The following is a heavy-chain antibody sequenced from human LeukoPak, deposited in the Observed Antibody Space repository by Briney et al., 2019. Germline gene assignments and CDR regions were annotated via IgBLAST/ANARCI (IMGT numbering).Heavy chain of an antibody. CDR1: GFTFSSYS. D-gene: IGHD3-16*01. Sequence: GGSVRLSCAASGFTFSSYSMNWVRQAPEKGLEWVSSINSDSSLMYYAESVNGRFTISRDNARNSLYLQMNSLRDEDTAVYYCIRDLFDDYSLDFWGQGALVTVSS. CDR3: IRDLFDDYSLDF. CDR2: INSDSSLM. J-gene: IGHJ4*02. V-gene: IGHV3-21*01.